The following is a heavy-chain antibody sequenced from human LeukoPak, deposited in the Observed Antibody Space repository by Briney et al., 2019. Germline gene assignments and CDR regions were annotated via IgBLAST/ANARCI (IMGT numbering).Heavy chain of an antibody. CDR1: GFTFSSYW. CDR2: IKQDGSEK. J-gene: IGHJ3*02. V-gene: IGHV3-7*01. D-gene: IGHD3-22*01. Sequence: GGSLRLSCAASGFTFSSYWMSWVRQAPGKGLEWVANIKQDGSEKYYVDSVKGRFTISRDSAKNSLYLQMNSLRAEDTAVYYCAGGNQYYYDSSGYYYIDAFDIWGQGTMVTVSS. CDR3: AGGNQYYYDSSGYYYIDAFDI.